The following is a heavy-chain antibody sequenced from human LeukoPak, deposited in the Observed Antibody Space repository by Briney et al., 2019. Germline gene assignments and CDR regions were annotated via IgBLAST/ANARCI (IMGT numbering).Heavy chain of an antibody. Sequence: GRSLRLSCTASGFTFTNYGMHWVRQAPGKGLEWVAVISYDGSNKYYADSVKGRFTISRDNSKNTLYLQMNSLRAEDTAVYYCAKVSRSTFFTSAFDIWGQGTMVTVSS. CDR1: GFTFTNYG. D-gene: IGHD3-3*01. J-gene: IGHJ3*02. V-gene: IGHV3-30*18. CDR2: ISYDGSNK. CDR3: AKVSRSTFFTSAFDI.